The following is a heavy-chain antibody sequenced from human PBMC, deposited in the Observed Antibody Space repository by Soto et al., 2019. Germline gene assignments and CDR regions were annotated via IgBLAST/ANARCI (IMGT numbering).Heavy chain of an antibody. J-gene: IGHJ5*02. CDR3: GRVYGEYDITAGDLNSLDP. D-gene: IGHD3-9*01. CDR2: IYYSGST. Sequence: ASETLSLTCTVSGGSISSYYWSWIRQPPGKGLEWVGYIYYSGSTKYNPSLKSRVTISVNTSKNQFSLKLSSVTAADTAVYYCGRVYGEYDITAGDLNSLDPWGEGTRDTVSS. V-gene: IGHV4-59*01. CDR1: GGSISSYY.